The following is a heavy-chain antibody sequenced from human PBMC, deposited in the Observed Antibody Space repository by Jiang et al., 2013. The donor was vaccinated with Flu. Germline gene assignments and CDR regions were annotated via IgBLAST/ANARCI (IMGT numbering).Heavy chain of an antibody. V-gene: IGHV3-48*02. CDR3: ARDHDSAIWTGYPPYDY. Sequence: SLRLSCAASGFTFSSYSMNWVRQAPGKGLEWVSYISSSSSTIYYADSVKGRFTISRDNAKNSLYLQMNSLRDEDTAVYYCARDHDSAIWTGYPPYDYWGQGTLVTVSS. CDR1: GFTFSSYS. D-gene: IGHD3/OR15-3a*01. J-gene: IGHJ4*02. CDR2: ISSSSSTI.